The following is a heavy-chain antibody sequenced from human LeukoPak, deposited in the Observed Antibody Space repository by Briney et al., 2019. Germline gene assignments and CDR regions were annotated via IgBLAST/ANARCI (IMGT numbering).Heavy chain of an antibody. D-gene: IGHD1-1*01. V-gene: IGHV3-64*02. CDR2: ISSNGGRV. Sequence: GGSLRLSCAASGFTFSSSAMHWVRQAPGKGLEYVSAISSNGGRVYYADSVKGRFTISRDNSKNTLYLQMSSLRAEDMAVYYCARAGTTVYDAFDIWGQGTMVTVSS. J-gene: IGHJ3*02. CDR1: GFTFSSSA. CDR3: ARAGTTVYDAFDI.